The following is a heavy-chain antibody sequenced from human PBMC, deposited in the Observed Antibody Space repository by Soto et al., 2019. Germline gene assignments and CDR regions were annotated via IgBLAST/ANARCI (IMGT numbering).Heavy chain of an antibody. V-gene: IGHV4-59*01. D-gene: IGHD6-13*01. CDR3: AAGEANSRNLAPYYLDF. Sequence: SETLSLTCTVSGGSMRNYFWTWIRQPPGKGLEWIGYIHYSGATSFFPSYNPSLRGRVTISEDTSKNQFSLKLLSVTTADTAVYFCAAGEANSRNLAPYYLDFWGQGTLVTVSS. J-gene: IGHJ4*02. CDR2: IHYSGATSFFP. CDR1: GGSMRNYF.